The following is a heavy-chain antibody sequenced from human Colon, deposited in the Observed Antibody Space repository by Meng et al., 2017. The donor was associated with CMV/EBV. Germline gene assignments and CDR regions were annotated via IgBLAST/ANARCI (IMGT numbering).Heavy chain of an antibody. CDR3: AGGSYQAWELLHY. CDR1: GGSFSEYY. J-gene: IGHJ4*02. CDR2: IRHSGSTSY. D-gene: IGHD1-26*01. Sequence: QGQQQQGGAGLLKLSETLSLTCAVYGGSFSEYYWSWIRHPPGRGLEWIGEIRHSGSTSYSYNSSLKSRVTISIDTSKNQFSLELTSVTAADTAVYYCAGGSYQAWELLHYWGQGTLVTVSS. V-gene: IGHV4-34*01.